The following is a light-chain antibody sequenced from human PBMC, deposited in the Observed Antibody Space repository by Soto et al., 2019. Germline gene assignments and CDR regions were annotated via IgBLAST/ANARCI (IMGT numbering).Light chain of an antibody. CDR2: LNSDGSH. CDR3: QTWGTGIPWV. J-gene: IGLJ3*02. CDR1: SGHSSYA. Sequence: QSVLTRSPSASASLGASVKLTCTLSSGHSSYAIAWHQQQPEKGPRYLMKLNSDGSHSEGDGIPDRFSGSSSGAERYLTISSLQSEDDADYYCQTWGTGIPWVFGGGTKLTVL. V-gene: IGLV4-69*01.